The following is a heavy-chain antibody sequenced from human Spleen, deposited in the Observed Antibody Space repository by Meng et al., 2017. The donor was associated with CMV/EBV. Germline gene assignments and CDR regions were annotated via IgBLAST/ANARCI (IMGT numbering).Heavy chain of an antibody. CDR3: ARDSLEDYYFDY. V-gene: IGHV3-11*05. CDR1: GFTFSDYY. CDR2: ISSSSSYT. J-gene: IGHJ4*02. Sequence: QVQLVGSGGGLVKPGGSLRLSCAASGFTFSDYYMSWIRQAPGKGLEWVSYISSSSSYTNYADSVKGRFTISRDNAKNSLYLQMNSLRAEDTAVYYCARDSLEDYYFDYWGQGTLVTVSS.